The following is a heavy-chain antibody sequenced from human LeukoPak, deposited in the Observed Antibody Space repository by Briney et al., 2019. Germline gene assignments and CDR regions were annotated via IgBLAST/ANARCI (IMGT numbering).Heavy chain of an antibody. J-gene: IGHJ6*03. V-gene: IGHV4-38-2*02. CDR1: GYSISSGYY. CDR2: IYYSGST. CDR3: ARLLRSYDRYYYYYMDV. Sequence: SETLSLTCTVSGYSISSGYYWGWIRQPPGKGLEWMGYIYYSGSTYYNPSLKSRVIISVDTSKNQFSLKLSSVTAADTAVYYCARLLRSYDRYYYYYMDVWGKGTTVTVSS. D-gene: IGHD3-22*01.